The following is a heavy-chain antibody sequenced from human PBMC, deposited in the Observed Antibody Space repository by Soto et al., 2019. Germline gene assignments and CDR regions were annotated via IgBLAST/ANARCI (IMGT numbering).Heavy chain of an antibody. J-gene: IGHJ5*02. V-gene: IGHV4-30-4*01. CDR2: IYYIGNT. Sequence: SETLSLTCTVSCGSINSGDYRWSWIRQPPGKGLEWIGNIYYIGNTYYNPSLKSRLIISIDTSKNQFSLKVGSVTAADTAVYYCARDKYCSGGSCRKNWFDPWGQGTLVTVSS. CDR1: CGSINSGDYR. D-gene: IGHD2-15*01. CDR3: ARDKYCSGGSCRKNWFDP.